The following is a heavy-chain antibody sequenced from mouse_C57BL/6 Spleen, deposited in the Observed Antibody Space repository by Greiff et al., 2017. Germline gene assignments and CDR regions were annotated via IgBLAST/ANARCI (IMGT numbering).Heavy chain of an antibody. D-gene: IGHD1-1*01. CDR1: GYAFSSYW. V-gene: IGHV1-80*01. CDR3: ARLPPYYGRSYRYAMDY. Sequence: QVQLQQSGAELVKPGASVKISCKASGYAFSSYWMNWVKQRPGKGLERIGQIYPGDGDTNYNGKFKGKATLTADKSSSTAYMQLSSLTSEDSAVYFCARLPPYYGRSYRYAMDYWGQGTSVTVSS. J-gene: IGHJ4*01. CDR2: IYPGDGDT.